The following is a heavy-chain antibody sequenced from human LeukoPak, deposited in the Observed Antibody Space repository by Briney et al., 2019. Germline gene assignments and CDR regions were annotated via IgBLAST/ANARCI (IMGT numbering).Heavy chain of an antibody. J-gene: IGHJ5*02. CDR3: ARDRRTIRGFDP. Sequence: GGSLRLSCAASVFTFSSYWMSWVRQAPGKGLEWVANIKQDGSEKYYVDSVKGRFTISRDNAKNSLYLQMNSLRAEDTAAYYCARDRRTIRGFDPWGQGTLVTVSS. CDR1: VFTFSSYW. D-gene: IGHD3-9*01. V-gene: IGHV3-7*03. CDR2: IKQDGSEK.